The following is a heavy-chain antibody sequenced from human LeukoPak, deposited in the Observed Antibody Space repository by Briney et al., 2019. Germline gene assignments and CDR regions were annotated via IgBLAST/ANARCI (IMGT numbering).Heavy chain of an antibody. V-gene: IGHV5-51*01. CDR1: GYSFTSYW. J-gene: IGHJ4*02. D-gene: IGHD6-6*01. CDR2: IYPGDSDT. CDR3: ARFSSSSDFDY. Sequence: GDSLKISCKGTGYSFTSYWIGWVRQMPGKGLEWMGIIYPGDSDTRYSPSFQGQVTISADKSISTAYLQWSSLKASDTAMYYCARFSSSSDFDYWGQGTLVTVSS.